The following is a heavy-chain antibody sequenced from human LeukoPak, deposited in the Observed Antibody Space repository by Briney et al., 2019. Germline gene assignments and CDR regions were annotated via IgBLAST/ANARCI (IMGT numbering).Heavy chain of an antibody. CDR2: ISGSGSNT. Sequence: PGGSLRLSCAASGFTFSRYAMSWVRQAPGKGLEWVSSISGSGSNTYYADSVKGRFTISRDNSKNTLYLQMNSLRAEDTAVYYCARDGAMYDSSGYFDYWGQGTLVTVSS. CDR1: GFTFSRYA. J-gene: IGHJ4*02. D-gene: IGHD3-22*01. CDR3: ARDGAMYDSSGYFDY. V-gene: IGHV3-23*01.